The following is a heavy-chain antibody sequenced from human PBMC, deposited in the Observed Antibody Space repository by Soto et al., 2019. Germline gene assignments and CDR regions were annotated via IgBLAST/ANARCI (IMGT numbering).Heavy chain of an antibody. CDR3: ASSTITIFGVVIFDY. CDR1: GGSISSSSYY. CDR2: IYYSGST. Sequence: PSETLSLTCTVSGGSISSSSYYWGWIRQPPGKGLEWIGSIYYSGSTYYNPSLKSRVTISVDTSKNQFSLKLSSVTAADTAVYYCASSTITIFGVVIFDYWGQGTLVT. V-gene: IGHV4-39*01. D-gene: IGHD3-3*01. J-gene: IGHJ4*02.